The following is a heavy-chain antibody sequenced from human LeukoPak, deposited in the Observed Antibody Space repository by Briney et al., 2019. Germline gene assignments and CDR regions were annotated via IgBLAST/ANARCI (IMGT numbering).Heavy chain of an antibody. D-gene: IGHD1-26*01. CDR2: IYSGGST. J-gene: IGHJ4*02. CDR1: EFSVGSNY. V-gene: IGHV3-66*02. Sequence: GGSLRLSCAASEFSVGSNYMTWVRQAPGKGLEWVSLIYSGGSTYYADSVKGRFTISRDNSINTLYLQMNSLRAEDTAVYYCAKVFIVGAHDPFDYWGQGTLVTVSS. CDR3: AKVFIVGAHDPFDY.